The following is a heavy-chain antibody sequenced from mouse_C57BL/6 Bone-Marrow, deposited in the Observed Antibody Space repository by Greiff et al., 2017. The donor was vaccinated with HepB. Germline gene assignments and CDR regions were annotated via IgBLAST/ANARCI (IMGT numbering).Heavy chain of an antibody. V-gene: IGHV1-78*01. CDR3: ARRTYYYGSSYYYYAMDY. CDR2: IYPRDGST. J-gene: IGHJ4*01. Sequence: QVQLQQSDAELVKPGASVKISCKVSGYTFTDHTIHWMKQRPEQGLEWIGYIYPRDGSTKYNEKFKGKATLTADKSSSTAYMQLNSLTSEDSAVYFCARRTYYYGSSYYYYAMDYWGQGTSVTVSS. CDR1: GYTFTDHT. D-gene: IGHD1-1*01.